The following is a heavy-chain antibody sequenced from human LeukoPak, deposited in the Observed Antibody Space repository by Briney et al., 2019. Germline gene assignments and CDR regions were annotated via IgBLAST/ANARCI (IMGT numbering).Heavy chain of an antibody. V-gene: IGHV3-11*04. CDR1: GFTLSDYY. CDR2: ISSSVSTI. D-gene: IGHD3-10*02. Sequence: GGSLRLSCAASGFTLSDYYISWSPQAPGEGLGWVSYISSSVSTIYYADSVKGRFTISRDNAKNSLYLQMNSLRAEDTAVYYCAELGITMIGGVWGKGTTVTISS. J-gene: IGHJ6*04. CDR3: AELGITMIGGV.